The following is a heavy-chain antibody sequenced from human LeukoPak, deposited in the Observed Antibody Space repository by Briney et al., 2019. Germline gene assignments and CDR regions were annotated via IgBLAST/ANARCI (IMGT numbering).Heavy chain of an antibody. CDR2: IIPIFGTA. Sequence: GASVKVSCKASGYTFTGYYMHWVRQAPGQGLEWMGRIIPIFGTANYAQKFQGRVTITTDESTSTAYMELSSLRSEDTAVYYCARAYYDFPFDPWGQGTLVTVSS. CDR3: ARAYYDFPFDP. J-gene: IGHJ5*02. CDR1: GYTFTGYY. V-gene: IGHV1-69*05. D-gene: IGHD3-3*01.